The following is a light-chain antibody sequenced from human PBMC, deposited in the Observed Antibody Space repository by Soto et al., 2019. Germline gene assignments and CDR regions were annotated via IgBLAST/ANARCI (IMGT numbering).Light chain of an antibody. J-gene: IGKJ5*01. CDR1: QSVSNY. CDR3: QQRSRGFT. V-gene: IGKV3-11*01. CDR2: DSS. Sequence: EIVLTQSPATLSLSPGEKDTLSCRASQSVSNYLAWYQQKPGQAPRLLVYDSSNRATGTPARFSGSGSGTDFTLTITSLEPEDFADYYSQQRSRGFTFRQGTRLETK.